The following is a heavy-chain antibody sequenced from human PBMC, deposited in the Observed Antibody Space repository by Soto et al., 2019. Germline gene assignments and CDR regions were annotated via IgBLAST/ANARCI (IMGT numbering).Heavy chain of an antibody. V-gene: IGHV2-5*01. CDR1: GFSLSTSGVG. CDR3: AHSPYNWNRGPAYYYYGMDV. Sequence: SGPTLVNPTQTLTLTCTFSGFSLSTSGVGVGWIRQPPGKALEWLALIYWNDDKRYSPSLKSRLTITKDTSKNQVVLTMTNMDPVDTATYYCAHSPYNWNRGPAYYYYGMDVWGQGTTVTVSS. J-gene: IGHJ6*02. D-gene: IGHD1-20*01. CDR2: IYWNDDK.